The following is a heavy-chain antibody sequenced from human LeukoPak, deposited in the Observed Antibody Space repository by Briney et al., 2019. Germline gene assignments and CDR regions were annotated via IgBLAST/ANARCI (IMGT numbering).Heavy chain of an antibody. J-gene: IGHJ4*02. V-gene: IGHV3-53*01. CDR2: IYSGGST. CDR3: ARDMKLLGQFDY. D-gene: IGHD1-26*01. Sequence: PGGSLRLSCAASGFTVSSNCMSWVRQAPGKGLEWVSVIYSGGSTYYADSVKGRFTISRDNSKNTLYLQMNSLRAEDTAVYYCARDMKLLGQFDYWGQGTLVTVSS. CDR1: GFTVSSNC.